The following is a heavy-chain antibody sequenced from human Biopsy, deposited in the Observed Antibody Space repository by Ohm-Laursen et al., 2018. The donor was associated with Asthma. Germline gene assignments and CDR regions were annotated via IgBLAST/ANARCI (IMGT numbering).Heavy chain of an antibody. V-gene: IGHV1-69*06. Sequence: SSVKVSCKASGGMFGNYAISWVRQAPGLGLEWMGGISPIFGSSNYAQRFQGRVTITADIFTRTVYMELSGLRSEDTAIYYCARCQVGYSSGWSLLLKKIYYSGMDVWGQGTAVTVSS. D-gene: IGHD6-19*01. CDR3: ARCQVGYSSGWSLLLKKIYYSGMDV. J-gene: IGHJ6*02. CDR1: GGMFGNYA. CDR2: ISPIFGSS.